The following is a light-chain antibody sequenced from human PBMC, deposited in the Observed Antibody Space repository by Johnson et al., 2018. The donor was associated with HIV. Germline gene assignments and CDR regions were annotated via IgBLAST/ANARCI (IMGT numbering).Light chain of an antibody. J-gene: IGLJ1*01. CDR3: GTWDSSLSAYV. CDR1: SSNIEHNY. V-gene: IGLV1-51*02. Sequence: HSVLTQPPSVSAAPGQKVTISCSGSSSNIEHNYISLYQQLPGTAPKLLIYENHKRPSGIPDRFSGSKSGTSATLGITGLQTGDEADYYCGTWDSSLSAYVFGTWTKVTVL. CDR2: ENH.